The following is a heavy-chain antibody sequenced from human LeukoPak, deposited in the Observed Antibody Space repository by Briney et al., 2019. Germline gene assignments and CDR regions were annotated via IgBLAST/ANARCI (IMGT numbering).Heavy chain of an antibody. CDR2: IYYSGST. V-gene: IGHV4-39*07. Sequence: SETLSLTCTVSGGSISSSSYYWGWIRQPPGKGLEWIGSIYYSGSTNYNPSLKSRVTISVDTSKNQFSLKLSSVTAADTAVYYCARIAAAGYYYYMGVWGKGTTVTVSS. CDR1: GGSISSSSYY. CDR3: ARIAAAGYYYYMGV. D-gene: IGHD6-13*01. J-gene: IGHJ6*03.